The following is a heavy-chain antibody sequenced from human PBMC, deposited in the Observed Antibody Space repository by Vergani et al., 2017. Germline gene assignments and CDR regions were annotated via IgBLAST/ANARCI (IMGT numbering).Heavy chain of an antibody. CDR2: IYVSGIT. J-gene: IGHJ3*01. Sequence: QVQLQESGPGLVKPSQTLSLTCTVSGASINTEFYYWHWIRQPAGKGLEWIGRIYVSGITDYNSSLQSRVSMSVDTSKNQFSLTLTSVTAADTAVYYFARDNKQLRPTAFDLWGQGTMVTVSS. CDR1: GASINTEFYY. D-gene: IGHD4-23*01. CDR3: ARDNKQLRPTAFDL. V-gene: IGHV4-61*02.